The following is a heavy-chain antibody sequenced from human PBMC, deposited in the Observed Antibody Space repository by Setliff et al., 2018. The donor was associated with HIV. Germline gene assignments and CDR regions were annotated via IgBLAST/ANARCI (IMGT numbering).Heavy chain of an antibody. V-gene: IGHV4-59*12. CDR2: IYYSGIT. CDR3: ASGTTLLLGYSDRWVYFYMDV. Sequence: SETLSLTCSVTGGSIMNYFWGWIRMPPGKGLAWIGSIYYSGITDYNPSLKSRVTISVDTSKNQFSLILNSVTAADTAVYYSASGTTLLLGYSDRWVYFYMDVWGKGTTVTVSS. CDR1: GGSIMNYF. J-gene: IGHJ6*03. D-gene: IGHD5-12*01.